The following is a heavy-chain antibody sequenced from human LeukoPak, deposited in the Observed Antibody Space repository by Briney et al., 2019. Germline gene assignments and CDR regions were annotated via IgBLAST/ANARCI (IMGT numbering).Heavy chain of an antibody. Sequence: SETLSLTCTVSGSISGYYWSWFRQLPGTALEGIGYFYTSGCTSSNSSLAWLVTISVVTFNNQFSLDLSSVTAADTTVYYCARQKCTSASCLTKNAFDIWGEGTMVAVSS. CDR3: ARQKCTSASCLTKNAFDI. CDR1: GSISGYY. J-gene: IGHJ3*02. V-gene: IGHV4-4*08. D-gene: IGHD2-2*01. CDR2: FYTSGCT.